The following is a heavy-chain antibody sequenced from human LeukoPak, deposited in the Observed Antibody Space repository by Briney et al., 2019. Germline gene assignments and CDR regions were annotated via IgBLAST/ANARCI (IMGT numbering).Heavy chain of an antibody. J-gene: IGHJ4*02. Sequence: AAVKVSCKASGYTFTGYYMHWVRQAPGQGLEWMGWINPNSGGTNYAQKFQGSVTMTRDTSISTAYMELSRLRSDDTAVYYCARAWTTFDYWGQGTLVTVSS. CDR1: GYTFTGYY. CDR2: INPNSGGT. D-gene: IGHD1-1*01. CDR3: ARAWTTFDY. V-gene: IGHV1-2*02.